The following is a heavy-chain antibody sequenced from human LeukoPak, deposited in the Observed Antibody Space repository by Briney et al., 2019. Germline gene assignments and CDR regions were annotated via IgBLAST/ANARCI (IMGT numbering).Heavy chain of an antibody. Sequence: SETLSLTCTVPSGSISSSSYYWGWIRQPPGKGLEWIASIYHSGSTWYNPSLKSRVTISVDTSRNQFSLKLSSVTAADTAVYYCARDHACSNGVCSYFDSWGQGTLVTVSS. CDR3: ARDHACSNGVCSYFDS. J-gene: IGHJ4*02. CDR1: SGSISSSSYY. V-gene: IGHV4-39*07. CDR2: IYHSGST. D-gene: IGHD2-8*01.